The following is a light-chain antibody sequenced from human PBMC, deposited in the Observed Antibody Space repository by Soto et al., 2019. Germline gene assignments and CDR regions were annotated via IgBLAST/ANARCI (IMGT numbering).Light chain of an antibody. CDR3: ATWDGGLSGPFV. CDR2: TTN. J-gene: IGLJ1*01. Sequence: QAVVTQPPSASGTPGQRATISCCGSNSNIGSDIVNCYQLLPGAAPEVLINTTNQRPSGVPERSSGSKSGTSASLAISGLQSEDEANSSCATWDGGLSGPFVFGTGTKVTVL. CDR1: NSNIGSDI. V-gene: IGLV1-44*01.